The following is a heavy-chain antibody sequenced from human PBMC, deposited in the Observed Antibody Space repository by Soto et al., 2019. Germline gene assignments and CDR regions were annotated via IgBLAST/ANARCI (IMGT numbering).Heavy chain of an antibody. CDR2: INSDSGGT. J-gene: IGHJ5*02. V-gene: IGHV1-2*04. CDR3: ARAPLRDYVWGNLHH. CDR1: GYTFTDYY. Sequence: QVHLVQSGAEVKRPGASVKVSCKASGYTFTDYYIHWVRQAPGQGLEWMGWINSDSGGTNYTQKLQGWVTMTRDTAIATAYLHLSRLKSDDTAVYLCARAPLRDYVWGNLHHWGQGTLVAVSS. D-gene: IGHD3-16*01.